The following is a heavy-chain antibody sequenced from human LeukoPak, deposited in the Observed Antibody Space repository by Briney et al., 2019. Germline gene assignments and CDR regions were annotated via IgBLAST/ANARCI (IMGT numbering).Heavy chain of an antibody. CDR2: IYSGGST. CDR1: GFTVSSNY. Sequence: GGYLRLSCAASGFTVSSNYMSWVRQAPGKGLDWVSVIYSGGSTYYADSVKGRFTISRDNSKNTLYLQMDSLRAEDTAVYYCARGHDYDSSVAYWGQGTLVTVSS. D-gene: IGHD3-22*01. CDR3: ARGHDYDSSVAY. V-gene: IGHV3-66*01. J-gene: IGHJ4*02.